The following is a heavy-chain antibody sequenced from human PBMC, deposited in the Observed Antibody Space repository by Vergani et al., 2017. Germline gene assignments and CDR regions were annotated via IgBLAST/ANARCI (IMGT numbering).Heavy chain of an antibody. J-gene: IGHJ3*02. V-gene: IGHV3-23*01. CDR2: LSASDRRT. CDR1: GFTFIMHA. D-gene: IGHD6-19*01. CDR3: AKVGRAEVAGTYCAFDI. Sequence: EVQRLESGGDLVQPGGSLRLSCAASGFTFIMHAMSWVRQAPGKGLEWVSTLSASDRRTHYADSVKGRFNISRDISKNELFFQMNILRPEDTAVYYCAKVGRAEVAGTYCAFDIWGQGTMVTVSS.